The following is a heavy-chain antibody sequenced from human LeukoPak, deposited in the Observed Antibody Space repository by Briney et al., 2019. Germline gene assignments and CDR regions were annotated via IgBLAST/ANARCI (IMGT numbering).Heavy chain of an antibody. V-gene: IGHV3-21*01. CDR2: ISSSSSYI. CDR3: ARAGASIVGATYFDY. J-gene: IGHJ4*02. D-gene: IGHD1-26*01. CDR1: GFTFSSYS. Sequence: GGSLRLSCAASGFTFSSYSMNWVRRAPGKGLEWVSSISSSSSYIYYADSVKGRFTISRDNAKNSLYLQMNSLRAEDTAVYYCARAGASIVGATYFDYWGQGTLVTVSS.